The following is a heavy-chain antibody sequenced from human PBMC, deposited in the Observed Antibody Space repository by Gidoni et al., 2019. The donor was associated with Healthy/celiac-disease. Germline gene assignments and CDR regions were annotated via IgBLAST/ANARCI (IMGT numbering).Heavy chain of an antibody. CDR2: ISYDGINK. CDR3: ARDGRLRNRIATAGEDAFDI. V-gene: IGHV3-30-3*01. J-gene: IGHJ3*02. CDR1: GFTFSSTA. Sequence: QVQLVESGGGVVQPGRSLRVYCAATGFTFSSTAMHWVCPAPGKGLEWVAVISYDGINKYYADSVKGRFTISRDNSTNTLYLQMNSLRAEDTAVYYCARDGRLRNRIATAGEDAFDIWGQGTMVTVSS. D-gene: IGHD6-13*01.